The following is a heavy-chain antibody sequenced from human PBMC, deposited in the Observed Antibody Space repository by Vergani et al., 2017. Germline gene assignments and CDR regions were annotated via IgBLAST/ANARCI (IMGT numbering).Heavy chain of an antibody. J-gene: IGHJ4*02. CDR2: IYYSGST. V-gene: IGHV4-31*03. CDR1: GGSISSGGYY. Sequence: QVQLQESGPGLVKPSQTLSLTCTVSGGSISSGGYYWSWIRQHPGKGLEWIGYIYYSGSTYYNPSLKSRVTISVDTSKNQFSLKLSSVTAADTAMYYCARDHPPSDYDFWSGYFTHQRGINDYWGQGTLVTVSS. CDR3: ARDHPPSDYDFWSGYFTHQRGINDY. D-gene: IGHD3-3*01.